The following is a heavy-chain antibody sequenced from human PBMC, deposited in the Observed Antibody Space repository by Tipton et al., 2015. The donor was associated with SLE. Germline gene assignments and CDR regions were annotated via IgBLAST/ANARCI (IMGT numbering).Heavy chain of an antibody. J-gene: IGHJ6*02. Sequence: TLSLTCAVYGGSFSGYYWSWIRQPPGKGLEWIGEINHSGSTNYNPSLKSRVTISVDTSKNRFSLKLSSVTAADTAVYYCARGSLRSSSWYYYYGMDVWGQGTTVTVSS. V-gene: IGHV4-34*01. D-gene: IGHD6-13*01. CDR1: GGSFSGYY. CDR3: ARGSLRSSSWYYYYGMDV. CDR2: INHSGST.